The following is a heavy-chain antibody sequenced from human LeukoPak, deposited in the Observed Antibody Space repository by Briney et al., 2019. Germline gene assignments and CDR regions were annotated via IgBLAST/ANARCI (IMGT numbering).Heavy chain of an antibody. V-gene: IGHV1-69*05. CDR1: GGTFSSYA. Sequence: ASVKVSCKASGGTFSSYAISWVRQAPGQGLEWMGGIIPIFGTANYAQKFQGRVTITTDESTSTAYMELSSLRSEDTAVYYCARDSSEAYSSSSGEGLGYWGQGTLVTVSS. CDR2: IIPIFGTA. CDR3: ARDSSEAYSSSSGEGLGY. J-gene: IGHJ4*02. D-gene: IGHD6-6*01.